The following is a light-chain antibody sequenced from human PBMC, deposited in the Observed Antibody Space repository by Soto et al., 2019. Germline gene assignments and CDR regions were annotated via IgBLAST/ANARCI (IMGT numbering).Light chain of an antibody. Sequence: QSVLTQPRSVSGSPGQSVTISCTRTSSDVGGHNYVSWYQQYPGKAPKLMIYDVVKRPSGVPDRFSGSKSGNTASLTISGLQAEDEADYYCYSYAGSYTWVFGGGTQLTVL. CDR1: SSDVGGHNY. V-gene: IGLV2-11*01. CDR3: YSYAGSYTWV. J-gene: IGLJ3*02. CDR2: DVV.